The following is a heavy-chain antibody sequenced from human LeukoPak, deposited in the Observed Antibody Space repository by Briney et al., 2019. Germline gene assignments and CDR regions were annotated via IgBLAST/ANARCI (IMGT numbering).Heavy chain of an antibody. Sequence: GSLRLSCVVSGFTFSSYGMSWVRQAPGKGLEWVSAISGSGGSTYYADSVKGRFTISRDNSKNTLYLQMNSLRAEDTAVYYCAKDSNYYGSGSYYKDWGQGTLVTVSS. D-gene: IGHD3-10*01. J-gene: IGHJ4*02. V-gene: IGHV3-23*01. CDR3: AKDSNYYGSGSYYKD. CDR2: ISGSGGST. CDR1: GFTFSSYG.